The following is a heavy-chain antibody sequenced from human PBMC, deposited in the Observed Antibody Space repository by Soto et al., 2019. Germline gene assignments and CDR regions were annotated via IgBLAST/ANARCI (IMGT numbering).Heavy chain of an antibody. Sequence: GASVKVSCKASGGTFSSYAISWVRQAPGQGLEWMGGIIPIFGTANYAQKFQGRVTITADESTSTAYMELSSLRSEDTAVYYCARGRGGIAAPNGMDVWGQGTTVTVSS. CDR3: ARGRGGIAAPNGMDV. CDR2: IIPIFGTA. V-gene: IGHV1-69*13. J-gene: IGHJ6*02. CDR1: GGTFSSYA. D-gene: IGHD6-13*01.